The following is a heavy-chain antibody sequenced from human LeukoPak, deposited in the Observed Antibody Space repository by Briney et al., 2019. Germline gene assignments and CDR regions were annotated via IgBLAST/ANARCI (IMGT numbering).Heavy chain of an antibody. Sequence: SETLSLTCAVYGGSFSGYYWSWIRQPPGKGLEWIGEINHSGSTNYNPSLKSRVTISVDTSKNQFSLKLSSVTAADTAVYYCARGREQQLERYYYYYYMDVWGKGTTVTVSS. CDR2: INHSGST. D-gene: IGHD6-13*01. CDR3: ARGREQQLERYYYYYYMDV. CDR1: GGSFSGYY. J-gene: IGHJ6*03. V-gene: IGHV4-34*01.